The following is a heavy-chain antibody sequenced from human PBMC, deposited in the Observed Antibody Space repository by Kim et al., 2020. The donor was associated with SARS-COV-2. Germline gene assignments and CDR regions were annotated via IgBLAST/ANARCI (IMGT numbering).Heavy chain of an antibody. V-gene: IGHV1-18*01. J-gene: IGHJ6*02. D-gene: IGHD3-3*01. Sequence: ASVKVSCKASGYTFTSYGISWVRQAPGQGLEWMGWISAYNGNTNYAQKLQGRVTMTTDTSTSTAYMELRSLRSDDTAVYYCAGGSSDFWSGYASYYYYGMDVWGQGTTVTVSS. CDR2: ISAYNGNT. CDR3: AGGSSDFWSGYASYYYYGMDV. CDR1: GYTFTSYG.